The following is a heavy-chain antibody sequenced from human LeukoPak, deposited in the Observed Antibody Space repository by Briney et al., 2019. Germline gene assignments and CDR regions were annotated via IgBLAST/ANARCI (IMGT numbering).Heavy chain of an antibody. Sequence: GTSLRLSCAASGFTFSSYAMYWVRQAPGKGLEWVALISKDGSNEDHADSVKGRFTISRDNSRTTLYLQMSSLRPEDTAVYYCAREAYYGSGRSRQPSPAWGQGTLDTVSS. CDR3: AREAYYGSGRSRQPSPA. CDR2: ISKDGSNE. V-gene: IGHV3-30*15. J-gene: IGHJ5*02. CDR1: GFTFSSYA. D-gene: IGHD3-10*01.